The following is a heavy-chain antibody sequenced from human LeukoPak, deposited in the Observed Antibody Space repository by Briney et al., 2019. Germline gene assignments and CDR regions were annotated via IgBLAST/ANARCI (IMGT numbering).Heavy chain of an antibody. J-gene: IGHJ6*02. Sequence: ASVKVSCKASGYTFNTDYFHWVRQAPGQGLEWMGIIKSRGGSTTYARKFQGRVTMTTDTSTSTVYMDLSSLTYEDTAVYYCARDRESSGFFSYYYGMDVWGQGTTVTVSS. V-gene: IGHV1-46*02. D-gene: IGHD6-19*01. CDR1: GYTFNTDY. CDR3: ARDRESSGFFSYYYGMDV. CDR2: IKSRGGST.